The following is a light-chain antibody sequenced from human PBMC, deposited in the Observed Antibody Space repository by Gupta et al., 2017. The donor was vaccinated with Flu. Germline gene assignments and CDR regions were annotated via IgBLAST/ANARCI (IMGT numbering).Light chain of an antibody. V-gene: IGLV3-21*02. J-gene: IGLJ1*01. CDR3: QVFDSIGDQYV. Sequence: GGNNIVSLSVHGYQQKPGQAPVLVVYADSDRPSGIPDRFSGSNSGNPATLTISRVEAGDEADSSCQVFDSIGDQYVFVPGTKVTVL. CDR1: NIVSLS. CDR2: ADS.